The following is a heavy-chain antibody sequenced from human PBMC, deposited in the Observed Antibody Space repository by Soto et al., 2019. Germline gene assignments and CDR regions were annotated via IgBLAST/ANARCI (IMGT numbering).Heavy chain of an antibody. Sequence: SETLSLTCTVSGGSISSGGYYWSWIRQHPGKGLEWLGCIYPTGSTYYHPSLKSRVTISIDTSRNQFSLNLTSVTAADTAVYYCARAPPGPSPRWVLWGQGTTVTVSS. D-gene: IGHD3-10*01. CDR3: ARAPPGPSPRWVL. CDR1: GGSISSGGYY. CDR2: IYPTGST. V-gene: IGHV4-30-2*01. J-gene: IGHJ6*02.